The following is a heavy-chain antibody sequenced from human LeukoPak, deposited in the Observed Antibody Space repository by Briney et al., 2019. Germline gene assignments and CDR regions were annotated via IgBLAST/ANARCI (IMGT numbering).Heavy chain of an antibody. D-gene: IGHD3-10*01. CDR1: GFTFSSYA. CDR3: ARGSYGSGSFLIDY. CDR2: IYYSGST. J-gene: IGHJ4*02. Sequence: GSLRLSCAASGFTFSSYAMSWIRQPPGKGLEWIGYIYYSGSTNYNPSLKSRVTISVDTSKNQFSLKLSSVTAADTAVYYCARGSYGSGSFLIDYWGQGTLVTVSS. V-gene: IGHV4-59*01.